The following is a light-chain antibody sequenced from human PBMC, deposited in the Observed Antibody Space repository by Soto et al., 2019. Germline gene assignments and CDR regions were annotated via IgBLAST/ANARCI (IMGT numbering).Light chain of an antibody. CDR1: QDISNY. Sequence: DIQMTQSPSSLSASVGDRVTITCQASQDISNYLNWYQQKPGKAPKLLIYDASNLETGVPSRFSGSGSGTDFTFTISSLQPEDIATYYCQKYYSAPFTFGPGTRLDIE. CDR2: DAS. CDR3: QKYYSAPFT. V-gene: IGKV1-33*01. J-gene: IGKJ3*01.